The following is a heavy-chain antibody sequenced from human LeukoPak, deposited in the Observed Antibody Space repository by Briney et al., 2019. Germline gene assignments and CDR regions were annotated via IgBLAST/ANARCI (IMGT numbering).Heavy chain of an antibody. Sequence: SETLSLTCTVSGGSISGSSYYWGWIRQPPGKGLEWIGSIYYSGSTYYNPSLKSRVTISVDTSKNQFSLKLSSVTAADTAVYYCARGQRIAARRYFDYWGQGTLVTVSS. CDR1: GGSISGSSYY. CDR2: IYYSGST. J-gene: IGHJ4*02. D-gene: IGHD6-6*01. V-gene: IGHV4-39*07. CDR3: ARGQRIAARRYFDY.